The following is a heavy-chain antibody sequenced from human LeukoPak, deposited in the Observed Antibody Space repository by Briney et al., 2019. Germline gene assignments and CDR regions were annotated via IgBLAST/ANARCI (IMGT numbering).Heavy chain of an antibody. J-gene: IGHJ4*02. V-gene: IGHV3-7*01. CDR3: ASPYYYGSGSYSAPDY. CDR2: IKQDGSEK. Sequence: PGGSLRLSCAASGFTFSSYWMSWVRQAPGKGLEWVANIKQDGSEKYYVDSVKGRFTISRDNAKNSLYLQMNSLRAEDTAVYYCASPYYYGSGSYSAPDYWGQGTLVPVSS. CDR1: GFTFSSYW. D-gene: IGHD3-10*01.